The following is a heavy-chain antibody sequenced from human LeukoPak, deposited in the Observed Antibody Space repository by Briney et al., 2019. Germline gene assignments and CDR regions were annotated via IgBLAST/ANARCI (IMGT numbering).Heavy chain of an antibody. V-gene: IGHV3-23*01. Sequence: GGSLRLSCAVSGFAFSSYAMSWVRQAPGKGLEWVSAISGTGDSTYSADSVKGRSTISRDNSKNTLYLQMNSLRVEDTAVYYCAKAPDYWGQGTLVTVSS. J-gene: IGHJ4*02. CDR3: AKAPDY. CDR1: GFAFSSYA. CDR2: ISGTGDST.